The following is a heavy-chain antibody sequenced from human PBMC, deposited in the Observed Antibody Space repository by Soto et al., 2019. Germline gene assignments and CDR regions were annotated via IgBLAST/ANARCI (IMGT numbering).Heavy chain of an antibody. V-gene: IGHV3-30-3*01. CDR1: GFTFSSYA. D-gene: IGHD4-17*01. CDR3: AKGRVLMSGDPGSYYYYYYGMDV. CDR2: ISYDGSNK. J-gene: IGHJ6*02. Sequence: QVQLVESGGGVVQPGRSLRLSCAASGFTFSSYAMHWVRQAPGKGLEWVAVISYDGSNKYYADSVKGRFTISRDNSKNTLYLQMNSLRAEDTVVYYCAKGRVLMSGDPGSYYYYYYGMDVWGQGTTVTVSS.